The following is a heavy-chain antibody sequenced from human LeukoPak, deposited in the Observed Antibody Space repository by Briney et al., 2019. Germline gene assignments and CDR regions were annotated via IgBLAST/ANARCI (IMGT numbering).Heavy chain of an antibody. V-gene: IGHV4-31*03. CDR2: IYYSGST. Sequence: SETLSLTCTVSGGSISSGGYYWSWIRQHPGKGLEWIGYIYYSGSTYYNPSLKSRVTISVDTSKNQFSLKLSSATAADTAVYYCARGSGRFSYGMDVWGQGTTVTVSS. CDR3: ARGSGRFSYGMDV. CDR1: GGSISSGGYY. J-gene: IGHJ6*02. D-gene: IGHD3-10*01.